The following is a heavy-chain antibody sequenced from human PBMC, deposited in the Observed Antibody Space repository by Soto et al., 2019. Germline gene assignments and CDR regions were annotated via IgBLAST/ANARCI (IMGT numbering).Heavy chain of an antibody. V-gene: IGHV1-8*01. J-gene: IGHJ4*02. CDR3: ARVTGTTERRLGY. Sequence: ASVKVACEASGYTFTSYDINWVRQATGQGLEWMGWMNPNSGNTGYAQKFQGRVTMTRNTSISTAYMELSSLRSEDTAVYYCARVTGTTERRLGYWGQGSLVTVSS. CDR1: GYTFTSYD. CDR2: MNPNSGNT. D-gene: IGHD4-17*01.